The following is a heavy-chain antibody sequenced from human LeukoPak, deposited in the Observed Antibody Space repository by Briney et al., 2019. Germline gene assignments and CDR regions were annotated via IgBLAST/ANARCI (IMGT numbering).Heavy chain of an antibody. CDR1: GGSISSGGYY. V-gene: IGHV4-31*03. CDR2: IYYSGST. J-gene: IGHJ4*02. Sequence: NPSETLSLTCTVSGGSISSGGYYWSWIRQHPGKGLEWIGYIYYSGSTYYNPSLKSRVTISVDTSKNQFSLKLSSVTAADTAVYYCARLSNSRSYYFDYWGQGTLVTVSS. CDR3: ARLSNSRSYYFDY. D-gene: IGHD3-22*01.